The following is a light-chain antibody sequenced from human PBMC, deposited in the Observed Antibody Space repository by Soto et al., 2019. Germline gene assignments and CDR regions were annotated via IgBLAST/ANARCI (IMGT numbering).Light chain of an antibody. V-gene: IGLV7-46*01. Sequence: QAEVTQEPSLTVSPGGTVTLSCGSSTGDVTSGHYPYWFQQKPGQAPRTLIYDTSNRHSWTPARFSGSLLGGKAALTLSGAQPDYEAASYSLISYNGTYVFGPGTKVPVL. J-gene: IGLJ1*01. CDR2: DTS. CDR1: TGDVTSGHY. CDR3: LISYNGTYV.